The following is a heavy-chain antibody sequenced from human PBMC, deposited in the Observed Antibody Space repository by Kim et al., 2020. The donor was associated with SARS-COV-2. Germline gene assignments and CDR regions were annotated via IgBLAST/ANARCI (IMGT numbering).Heavy chain of an antibody. CDR3: AREGYSSTHTFDY. V-gene: IGHV3-33*01. Sequence: GGSLRLSCAASGFTFSSYGMHWVRQAPGKGLEWVAVIWYDGSNKYYADSVKGRFTISRDNSKNTLYLQMNSLRAEDTAVYYCAREGYSSTHTFDYWGQGTLVTVSS. CDR1: GFTFSSYG. D-gene: IGHD6-13*01. CDR2: IWYDGSNK. J-gene: IGHJ4*02.